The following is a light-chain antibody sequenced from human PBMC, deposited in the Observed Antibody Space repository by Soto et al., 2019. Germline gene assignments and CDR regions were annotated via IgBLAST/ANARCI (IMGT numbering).Light chain of an antibody. V-gene: IGKV3-20*01. CDR3: QQYGSSPLT. J-gene: IGKJ1*01. CDR2: TAS. CDR1: HVVGSSY. Sequence: EIVLTQSPCTLSLSPGERATLSCRASHVVGSSYLAWYQHKPGQAPRLVIYTASSRATGIPDRFSGSGSGTDFSLTISRLEPEDFAVYYCQQYGSSPLTFGQGTKVDIK.